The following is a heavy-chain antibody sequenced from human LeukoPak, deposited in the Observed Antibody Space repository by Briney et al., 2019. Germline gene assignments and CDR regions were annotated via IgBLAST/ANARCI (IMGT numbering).Heavy chain of an antibody. CDR3: VREMVDFWSGYYENLFDY. Sequence: PGRSLRLSCAASGFTFSSYGMHWVRQAPGKGLEWVAVIWYDGSNKYYADSVKGRFTISRDNSKNTLYLQVNSLRAEDTAVYYCVREMVDFWSGYYENLFDYWGQGTLVTVSS. V-gene: IGHV3-33*01. D-gene: IGHD3-3*01. CDR2: IWYDGSNK. J-gene: IGHJ4*02. CDR1: GFTFSSYG.